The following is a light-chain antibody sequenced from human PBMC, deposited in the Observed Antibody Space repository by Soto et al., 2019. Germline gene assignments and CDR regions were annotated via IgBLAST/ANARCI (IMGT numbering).Light chain of an antibody. CDR3: QQSYSTPPA. V-gene: IGKV1-39*01. Sequence: EIQMSQSPSSLSASVGDRVTITCRASQSISSYLNWYQQKPGKAPKLLIYAASSLQSGVPSRFSGSGSGTDFTITISSLQPEGFATYYCQQSYSTPPAFGGGTKVDIK. CDR1: QSISSY. CDR2: AAS. J-gene: IGKJ4*01.